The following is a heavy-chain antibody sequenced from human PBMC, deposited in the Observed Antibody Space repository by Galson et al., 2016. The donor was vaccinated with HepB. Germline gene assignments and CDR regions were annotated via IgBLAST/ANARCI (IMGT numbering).Heavy chain of an antibody. J-gene: IGHJ5*02. V-gene: IGHV4-39*02. CDR1: GGSISTSTYY. CDR2: VSYSGST. D-gene: IGHD3-10*01. CDR3: ARVAQTFYYGSGTPYNWFDP. Sequence: ETLSLTCTVSGGSISTSTYYWGWIRQPPGKGLEWIASVSYSGSTFYNPSLKSRVTISVDTSKSHFSLKLSSVTAADTAVYYCARVAQTFYYGSGTPYNWFDPWGQGTLVTVSS.